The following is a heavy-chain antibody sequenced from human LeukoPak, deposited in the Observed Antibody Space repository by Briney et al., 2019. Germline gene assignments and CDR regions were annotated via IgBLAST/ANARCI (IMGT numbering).Heavy chain of an antibody. V-gene: IGHV4-39*01. Sequence: SETLSLTCSVSGGSITNKTYYWGWIRQTPGKGLEWIGSVYYSGVSYSNPSLKSRVTISVDTSSNLFSMKMRSVTAADTAVYFCARQLSKIIETYFDGWGQGTLVTVSS. CDR3: ARQLSKIIETYFDG. D-gene: IGHD2/OR15-2a*01. J-gene: IGHJ4*02. CDR2: VYYSGVS. CDR1: GGSITNKTYY.